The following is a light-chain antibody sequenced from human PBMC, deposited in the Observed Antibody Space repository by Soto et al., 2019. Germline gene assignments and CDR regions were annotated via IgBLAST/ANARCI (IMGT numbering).Light chain of an antibody. V-gene: IGKV1-5*01. Sequence: DFKMTQSPSTLSASVGDRVTITCRASQSISSWLAWYQQKPGKAPKLLIYDASSLESGVPSRFSGSGSGTEFTLTISSLHPDYFATYYCQQYNTYSTFGQGTRLEIK. CDR3: QQYNTYST. CDR1: QSISSW. CDR2: DAS. J-gene: IGKJ5*01.